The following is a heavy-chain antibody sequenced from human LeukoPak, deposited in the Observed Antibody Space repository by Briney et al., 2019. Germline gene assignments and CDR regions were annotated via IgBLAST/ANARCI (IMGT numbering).Heavy chain of an antibody. V-gene: IGHV1-46*02. CDR3: ARDLGLRGVTNWFDP. J-gene: IGHJ5*02. Sequence: ASVKVSCKASAYTFNGYLIHWVRQAPGQGLEWMGLIDPNGGSTGYAQRFQGRVTVTRDTSTSTVYMELSSLRSEDTAVYYCARDLGLRGVTNWFDPWGQRTLVTVSS. CDR1: AYTFNGYL. CDR2: IDPNGGST. D-gene: IGHD3-10*01.